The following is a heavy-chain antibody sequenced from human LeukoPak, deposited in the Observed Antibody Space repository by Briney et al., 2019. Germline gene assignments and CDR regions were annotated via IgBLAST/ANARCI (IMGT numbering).Heavy chain of an antibody. Sequence: PGGSLRLSCTSSGFTVSSTYISWVRQAPGKGLEWVSVIYSDGSTFYAASVKGRFIISRDNSKNTLYLQMNSLRVDDTAVYFCARDHRIGGSWGQGTLVTVSS. CDR2: IYSDGST. D-gene: IGHD3-16*01. CDR3: ARDHRIGGS. V-gene: IGHV3-53*01. J-gene: IGHJ4*02. CDR1: GFTVSSTY.